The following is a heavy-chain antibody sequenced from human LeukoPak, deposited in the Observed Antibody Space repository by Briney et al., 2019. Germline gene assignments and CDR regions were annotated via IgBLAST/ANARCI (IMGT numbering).Heavy chain of an antibody. CDR1: GGSISSSSYY. D-gene: IGHD3-9*01. J-gene: IGHJ6*03. CDR2: IYYSGST. CDR3: ARARTYYDILTGYYTDYYYMDV. V-gene: IGHV4-39*01. Sequence: SETLSLTCTVSGGSISSSSYYWGWIRQPPGKGLEWIGSIYYSGSTYYNPSLKSRVTISVDTSKNQFSLKLSSVTAADTAVYYCARARTYYDILTGYYTDYYYMDVWGKGTTVTISS.